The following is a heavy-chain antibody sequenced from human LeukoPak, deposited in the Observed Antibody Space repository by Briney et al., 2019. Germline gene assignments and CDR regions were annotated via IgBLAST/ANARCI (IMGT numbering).Heavy chain of an antibody. Sequence: GGSLRLSCAGSGFTLSSYAMSWVRQAPGKGLEWVSAISGSGGSTYYADSVKGRFTISRDKSKNTLYLQMNSLRAEDTAVYYCAKMYHLLNYYYYYYMDVWGKGTTVTVSS. V-gene: IGHV3-23*01. CDR2: ISGSGGST. CDR3: AKMYHLLNYYYYYYMDV. CDR1: GFTLSSYA. D-gene: IGHD2-2*01. J-gene: IGHJ6*03.